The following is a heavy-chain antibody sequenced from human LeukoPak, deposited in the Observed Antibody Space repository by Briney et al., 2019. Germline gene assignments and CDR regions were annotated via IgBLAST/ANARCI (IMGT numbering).Heavy chain of an antibody. V-gene: IGHV4-38-2*01. J-gene: IGHJ4*02. CDR2: IFHSGST. CDR1: GGSFSGYY. D-gene: IGHD6-13*01. CDR3: AMLSPGIATAGMFY. Sequence: SETLSLTCAVYGGSFSGYYWGWIRQPPGKGLEWIGSIFHSGSTYYNPSLKSRVTISVDTSKNQFSLKLSSVTPADTAIYYCAMLSPGIATAGMFYWGQGTLVTVSS.